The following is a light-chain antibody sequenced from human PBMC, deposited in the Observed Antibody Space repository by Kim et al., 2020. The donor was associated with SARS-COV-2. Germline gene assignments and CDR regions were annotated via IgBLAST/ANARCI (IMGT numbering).Light chain of an antibody. CDR1: SSDVGGHYY. CDR3: SSYTTTTTI. J-gene: IGLJ2*01. V-gene: IGLV2-14*03. Sequence: QSALTQPASVSGSPGQSITITCTGTSSDVGGHYYVSWYQQYPGKAPKLVPSGVSSRFSGSRSGNTASLTISGLQAEDEADYYCSSYTTTTTIFGGGTKLTVL.